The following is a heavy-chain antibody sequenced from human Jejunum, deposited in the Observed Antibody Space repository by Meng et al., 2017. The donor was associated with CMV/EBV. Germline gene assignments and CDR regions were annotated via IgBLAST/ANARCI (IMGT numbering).Heavy chain of an antibody. J-gene: IGHJ5*02. Sequence: QVQLQESGPGLVKPSEPLSLTCTVSAGSISGYYWSWIRQPAGKGLEWIGRIYTSGSTHYNPSLKSRLTMSVDLSNNQISLKLRSVTAADTAVYYCARESGSYYWFDPWGQGTLVTVSS. V-gene: IGHV4-4*07. CDR2: IYTSGST. D-gene: IGHD1-26*01. CDR3: ARESGSYYWFDP. CDR1: AGSISGYY.